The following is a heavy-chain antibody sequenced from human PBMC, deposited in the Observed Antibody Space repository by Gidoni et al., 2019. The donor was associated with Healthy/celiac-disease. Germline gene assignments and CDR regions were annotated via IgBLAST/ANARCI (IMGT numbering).Heavy chain of an antibody. J-gene: IGHJ4*02. CDR2: SSGSGGST. Sequence: EVQMLESGGGLVQPGGSLRLSCAASGFTFSSYVMSWVRQAPGKGLEWVSASSGSGGSTYHADSVKGRFTISRDNSKNTLYLQMNSLRAEDTAVYYCAKDRAAPGYFDYWGQGTLVTVSS. V-gene: IGHV3-23*01. CDR1: GFTFSSYV. CDR3: AKDRAAPGYFDY. D-gene: IGHD6-13*01.